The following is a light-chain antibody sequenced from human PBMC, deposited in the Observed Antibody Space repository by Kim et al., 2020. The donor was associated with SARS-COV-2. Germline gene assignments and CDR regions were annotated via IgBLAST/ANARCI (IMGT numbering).Light chain of an antibody. CDR1: QSVGITY. CDR3: QHYGRAPFT. V-gene: IGKV3-20*01. CDR2: AAS. Sequence: EIVLTQSPGPLSLSPGERVTLSCRASQSVGITYLAWYQQKPGQAPRLLIYAASSRATGIPDRFSGSGSGTDFTLTISRLEPEDFAVYYCQHYGRAPFTFGPGTKVDIK. J-gene: IGKJ3*01.